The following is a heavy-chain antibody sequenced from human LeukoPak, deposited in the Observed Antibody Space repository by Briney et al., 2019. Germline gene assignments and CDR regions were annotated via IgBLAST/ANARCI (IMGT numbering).Heavy chain of an antibody. CDR2: ISGGST. CDR1: GFTVSSNE. D-gene: IGHD4-17*01. J-gene: IGHJ3*01. V-gene: IGHV3-38-3*01. CDR3: ARSRGDIRPDALDV. Sequence: GGSLRLSCAASGFTVSSNEMSWVRQAPGKGLEWVSSISGGSTYYADSRKGRFTISRDNSKNTLHLQMNSLRAEDTAVYYCARSRGDIRPDALDVWGQGTMVTVSS.